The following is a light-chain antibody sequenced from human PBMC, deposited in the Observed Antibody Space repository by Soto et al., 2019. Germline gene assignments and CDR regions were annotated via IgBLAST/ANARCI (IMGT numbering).Light chain of an antibody. CDR1: QSVSSSY. J-gene: IGKJ5*01. V-gene: IGKV3-20*01. CDR2: GAS. Sequence: IVVAKSACTLSLSPGERAALSCRASQSVSSSYLAWYQQKPGQAPRLLIYGASSRATGIPDRFSGSGSGTDFTLTISRLEPEDFAVYYCQQYGSSPLITFGQGTRLEIK. CDR3: QQYGSSPLIT.